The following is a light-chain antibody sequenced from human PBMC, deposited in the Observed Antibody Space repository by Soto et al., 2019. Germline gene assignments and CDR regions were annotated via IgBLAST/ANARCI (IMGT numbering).Light chain of an antibody. CDR3: CSNGGRNDV. CDR2: DVD. CDR1: SSDVGGYNY. J-gene: IGLJ1*01. Sequence: QSVLTQPRSVSGSPGQSVAISCTGTSSDVGGYNYVPWYQQHPGKAPKVMIYDVDKRPSGVPDRFSGSKSGNTASLTISDLQAEDEDDYYCCSNGGRNDVLGNGTKVT. V-gene: IGLV2-11*01.